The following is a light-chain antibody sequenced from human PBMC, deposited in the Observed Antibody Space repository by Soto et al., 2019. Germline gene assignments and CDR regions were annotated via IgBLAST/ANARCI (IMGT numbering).Light chain of an antibody. J-gene: IGKJ3*01. CDR3: QHYGTSAL. Sequence: EIVLTQSPGTLSLSPGERATLSCRTSQSVSSSYLAWYQQKPGQAPRLLIYDTSDRATGIPDRFSASGSGTYFTLTISRLEPEEFAVYYCQHYGTSALFGPGTKVDIK. CDR2: DTS. CDR1: QSVSSSY. V-gene: IGKV3-20*01.